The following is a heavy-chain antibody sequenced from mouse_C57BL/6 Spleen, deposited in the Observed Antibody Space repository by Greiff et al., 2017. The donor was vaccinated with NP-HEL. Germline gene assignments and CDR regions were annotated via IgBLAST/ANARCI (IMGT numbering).Heavy chain of an antibody. CDR2: IYPGDGDT. Sequence: VQLQQSGPELVKPGASVKISCKASGYAFSSSWMNWVKQRPGKGLEWIGRIYPGDGDTNYNGTFKGKATLTADKSSSTAYMQLSSLTSEDSAVYFCARGGDGYYFDYWGQGTTLTVSS. V-gene: IGHV1-82*01. D-gene: IGHD2-3*01. CDR3: ARGGDGYYFDY. J-gene: IGHJ2*01. CDR1: GYAFSSSW.